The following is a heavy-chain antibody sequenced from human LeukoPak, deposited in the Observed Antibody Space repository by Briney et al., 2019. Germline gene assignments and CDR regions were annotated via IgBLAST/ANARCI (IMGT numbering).Heavy chain of an antibody. Sequence: ASVKVSCKTSGYTFADYYIHWVRQAPGQGLEWMGRIYPKSGGTNSAQKFQGRVTMTRDTSISTAYMELSRLRFDDTAVYYCARVSTSGYRDWLDPWGQGTLVTVSS. D-gene: IGHD3-9*01. CDR3: ARVSTSGYRDWLDP. CDR1: GYTFADYY. CDR2: IYPKSGGT. J-gene: IGHJ5*02. V-gene: IGHV1-2*06.